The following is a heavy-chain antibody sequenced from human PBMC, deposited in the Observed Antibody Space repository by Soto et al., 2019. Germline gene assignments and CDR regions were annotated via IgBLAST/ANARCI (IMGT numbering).Heavy chain of an antibody. Sequence: EVQLLESGGGLVQPGGSLRLSCAASGFTFSSYAMSWVRQAPGKGLEWVSAISGSGGSTYYADSVKGRFTISRDNSKNTLYLQMNSLRAEDTAVYYCAKDQAITIFGVVTRDFDYWGQGTLVTVSS. D-gene: IGHD3-3*01. CDR1: GFTFSSYA. V-gene: IGHV3-23*01. J-gene: IGHJ4*02. CDR3: AKDQAITIFGVVTRDFDY. CDR2: ISGSGGST.